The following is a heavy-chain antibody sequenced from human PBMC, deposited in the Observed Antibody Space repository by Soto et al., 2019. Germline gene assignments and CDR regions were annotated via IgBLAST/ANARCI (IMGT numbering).Heavy chain of an antibody. Sequence: SETLPLTCAVYGGAFSGDYWSWSRQPPGKGLEWIGEINHSGNTNYNPPLKSRVTISVDTSNNQLSLKLSSVTAADTAVYYCARYGSGWYIFFDYWGQGTLVTVS. V-gene: IGHV4-34*01. CDR1: GGAFSGDY. J-gene: IGHJ4*02. CDR3: ARYGSGWYIFFDY. CDR2: INHSGNT. D-gene: IGHD6-19*01.